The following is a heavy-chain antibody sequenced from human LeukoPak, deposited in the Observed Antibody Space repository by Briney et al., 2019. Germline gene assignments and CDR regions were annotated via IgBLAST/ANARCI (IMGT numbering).Heavy chain of an antibody. V-gene: IGHV1-8*01. Sequence: GASVKVSCKASGYTFTSYDINWVRQATGQGLEWMGWMNPNSGNTGYAQKFQGRVTMTRDTSISTAYMELSRLRSDDTAVYYCARDRYGDSTFDYWGQGTLVTVSS. CDR3: ARDRYGDSTFDY. CDR1: GYTFTSYD. D-gene: IGHD4-17*01. CDR2: MNPNSGNT. J-gene: IGHJ4*02.